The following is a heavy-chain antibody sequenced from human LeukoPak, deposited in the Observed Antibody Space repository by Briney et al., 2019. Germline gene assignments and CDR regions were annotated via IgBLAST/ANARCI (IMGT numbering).Heavy chain of an antibody. J-gene: IGHJ6*03. CDR1: GYTFTSYA. Sequence: ASVKVSCKASGYTFTSYAMKWGRRAAGQGRWRMGWINTNAGDATYAHAFTGRFVCSFDTSVITTYLQISSLNAADTDVYYCERDRSGWCNTDVWGKGTTVTVSS. D-gene: IGHD6-19*01. V-gene: IGHV7-4-1*02. CDR2: INTNAGDA. CDR3: ERDRSGWCNTDV.